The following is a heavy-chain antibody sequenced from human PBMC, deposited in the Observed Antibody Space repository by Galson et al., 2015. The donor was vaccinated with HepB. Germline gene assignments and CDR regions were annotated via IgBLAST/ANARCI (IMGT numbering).Heavy chain of an antibody. CDR1: GGSFSDYY. V-gene: IGHV4-34*01. Sequence: SETLSLTCAVYGGSFSDYYWSWIRQPPGKELEWIGEINHSGSTNDNPSLKSRITISVDTSKNQFSLKLTSVTAADAAVYYCARGPASVVYDYVWGSSRQPLYYLDSWGQGTLLTVSS. CDR3: ARGPASVVYDYVWGSSRQPLYYLDS. D-gene: IGHD3-16*02. J-gene: IGHJ4*02. CDR2: INHSGST.